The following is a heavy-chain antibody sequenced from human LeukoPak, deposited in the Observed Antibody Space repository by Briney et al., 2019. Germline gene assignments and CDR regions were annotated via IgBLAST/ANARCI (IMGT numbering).Heavy chain of an antibody. CDR1: GGSISSYY. D-gene: IGHD6-13*01. Sequence: PSETLSLTCTVSGGSISSYYWSWIRQPPGKGLEWIGYIYYSGSTNYNPSLKSRVTISVDTSKNQLSLKLSSVTAADTAVYYCARSQPGYSSSWYVYWGQGTLVTVSS. V-gene: IGHV4-59*08. CDR3: ARSQPGYSSSWYVY. J-gene: IGHJ4*02. CDR2: IYYSGST.